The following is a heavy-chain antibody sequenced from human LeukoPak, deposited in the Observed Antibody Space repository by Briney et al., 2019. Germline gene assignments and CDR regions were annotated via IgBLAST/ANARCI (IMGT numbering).Heavy chain of an antibody. D-gene: IGHD2-2*01. CDR2: IYYSGST. CDR1: GGSISSNY. J-gene: IGHJ6*03. Sequence: SETLSLTCTVSGGSISSNYWSWIRQPPGKGLEWIGYIYYSGSTNYNPSLKSRVTISVDTSKNQFSLKLSSVTAADTAVYYCARWFTNYYYYYMDVWGKGTTVTVSS. CDR3: ARWFTNYYYYYMDV. V-gene: IGHV4-59*01.